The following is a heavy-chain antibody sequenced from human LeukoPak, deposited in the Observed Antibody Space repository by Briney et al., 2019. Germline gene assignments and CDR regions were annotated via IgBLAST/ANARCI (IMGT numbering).Heavy chain of an antibody. D-gene: IGHD6-19*01. CDR1: GGSISYFY. V-gene: IGHV4-4*07. Sequence: PSETLSLTCTVSGGSISYFYWSWIRQPAGKGLEYIGRVSATGSTSFNPSLQSRVTMSVDTSKSQFSLKLSSVTAADTAVYYCAQVTVGGHFDFWGQGILVTVSS. J-gene: IGHJ4*02. CDR3: AQVTVGGHFDF. CDR2: VSATGST.